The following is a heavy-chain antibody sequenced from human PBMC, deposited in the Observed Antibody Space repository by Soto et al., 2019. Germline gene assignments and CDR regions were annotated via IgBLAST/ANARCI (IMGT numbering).Heavy chain of an antibody. Sequence: PGGSLRLSCAGSGFTFSSYSMNWVRQAPGKGLEWVSSISSNSNYIYNADSVKGRFTISRDNARNSLFLQMHSLRAEDTAVYYCVKHSGSGSYYNVGSGGPFDYWGQGTLVTVSS. V-gene: IGHV3-21*01. CDR1: GFTFSSYS. CDR3: VKHSGSGSYYNVGSGGPFDY. J-gene: IGHJ4*02. D-gene: IGHD3-10*01. CDR2: ISSNSNYI.